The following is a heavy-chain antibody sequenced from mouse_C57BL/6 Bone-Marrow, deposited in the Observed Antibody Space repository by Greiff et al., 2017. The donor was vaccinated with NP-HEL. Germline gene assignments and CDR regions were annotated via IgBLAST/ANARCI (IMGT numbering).Heavy chain of an antibody. J-gene: IGHJ4*01. Sequence: VQLQQSGAELVRPGASVKLSCTASGFNIKDYYMHWVKQRPEQGLEWIGRSDPEDGDTEYAPKFQGKATMTADTSSNTAYLQLSSLTSEDTAVYDCTEGGRYYPGYAMDYWGQGTSVTVSS. V-gene: IGHV14-1*01. D-gene: IGHD1-1*01. CDR2: SDPEDGDT. CDR3: TEGGRYYPGYAMDY. CDR1: GFNIKDYY.